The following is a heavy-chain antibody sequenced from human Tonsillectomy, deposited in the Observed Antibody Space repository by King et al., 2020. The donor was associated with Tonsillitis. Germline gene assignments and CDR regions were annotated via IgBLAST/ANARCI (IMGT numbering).Heavy chain of an antibody. Sequence: QLQESGPGLVKPSETLSLTCTVSGGSISDYFWNWIRQPPGKGLEWIGYIHYSGSTNYNPSLKSRVTISVDTSKNQFSLKLTSVTAAETAVYYCARMWGGSSCYYYVDYWGQGTLVTVTS. V-gene: IGHV4-59*08. CDR3: ARMWGGSSCYYYVDY. CDR2: IHYSGST. CDR1: GGSISDYF. J-gene: IGHJ4*02. D-gene: IGHD3-22*01.